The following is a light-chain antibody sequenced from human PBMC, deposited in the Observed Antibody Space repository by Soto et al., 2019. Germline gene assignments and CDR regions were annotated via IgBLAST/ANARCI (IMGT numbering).Light chain of an antibody. J-gene: IGKJ5*01. CDR3: QQYSSYSLYT. Sequence: DIQVTQSPSPLSASGGGRVTITCRASQSVSGWLAWFQQKPGKAPKLLIYDASTLESGVPSRFSGSGSGTQFTLTISSLQPDDFATYFCQQYSSYSLYTFGQGTRLEIK. V-gene: IGKV1-5*01. CDR2: DAS. CDR1: QSVSGW.